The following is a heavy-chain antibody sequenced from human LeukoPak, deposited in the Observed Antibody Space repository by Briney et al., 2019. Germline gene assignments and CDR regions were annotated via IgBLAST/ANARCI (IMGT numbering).Heavy chain of an antibody. CDR3: ARTSSWYAGAWFDS. D-gene: IGHD6-13*01. Sequence: SETLSLTCTVSRGSIRTADYYWAWARQPPGEGLEWLGSIYFSGTPYFNPSLKSRVAVSIDTSKNQFSLKVTSVNASDTAVYFCARTSSWYAGAWFDSWGQGTLVTVSS. V-gene: IGHV4-39*01. J-gene: IGHJ5*01. CDR2: IYFSGTP. CDR1: RGSIRTADYY.